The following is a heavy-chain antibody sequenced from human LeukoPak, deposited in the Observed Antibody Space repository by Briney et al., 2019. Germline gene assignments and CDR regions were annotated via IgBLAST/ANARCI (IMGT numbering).Heavy chain of an antibody. CDR3: AKGYIVTAADDY. CDR1: GFTFSSYG. J-gene: IGHJ4*02. V-gene: IGHV3-30*18. D-gene: IGHD2-21*02. Sequence: GGSLRLSCAASGFTFSSYGMHWVRQAPGKGLDWVAVISYDGSYTYYAGSVKGRFTISRDNSKNTLYLQMNSLRAEDTALYYCAKGYIVTAADDYWGQGTLVTVSS. CDR2: ISYDGSYT.